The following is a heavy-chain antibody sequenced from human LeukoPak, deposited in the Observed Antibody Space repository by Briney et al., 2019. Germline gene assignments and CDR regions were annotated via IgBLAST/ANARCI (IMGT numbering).Heavy chain of an antibody. CDR2: KYARGSS. V-gene: IGHV4-4*07. D-gene: IGHD2-15*01. CDR1: GGSISNYF. J-gene: IGHJ3*02. CDR3: ARGRYCSADICTGGDSFDI. Sequence: SETLSLTCTVSGGSISNYFWSWIRQPAGKGLEWIGRKYARGSSNYNPPVQSRVTMSVDTSKNQFSLKRRSVTAADTAVYYCARGRYCSADICTGGDSFDIWGQGTMVSVS.